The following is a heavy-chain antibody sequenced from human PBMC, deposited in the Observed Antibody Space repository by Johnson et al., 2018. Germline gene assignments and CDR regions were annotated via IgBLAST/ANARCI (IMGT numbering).Heavy chain of an antibody. CDR3: TKEKGAYYASSGLDY. J-gene: IGHJ4*02. V-gene: IGHV3-9*01. Sequence: VQLVQSGGGLVQPGRSLRLSCAASGFTFDVYAMHWVRQTPGKGLEWVAGINWHGGIIGYADSVKGRFTIHRDNAKNSLYLQMDSLRAEDTALYYCTKEKGAYYASSGLDYGGQGTLVTVSS. CDR2: INWHGGII. CDR1: GFTFDVYA. D-gene: IGHD3-22*01.